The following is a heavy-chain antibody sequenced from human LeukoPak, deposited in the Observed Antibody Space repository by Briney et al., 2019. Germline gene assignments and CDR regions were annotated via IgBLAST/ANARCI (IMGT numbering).Heavy chain of an antibody. V-gene: IGHV3-15*01. Sequence: GGSLRLSCAASGFTFSDAWMSWVRQAPGKGLEWVGHVKIKSEAGSADYSAPVKGRLTISREDSKNTLYLQMKSLTTEDRAVYYWATDQGSGSWDYYAKLFDMGGGGTLVTVPS. J-gene: IGHJ3*02. CDR3: ATDQGSGSWDYYAKLFDM. CDR2: VKIKSEAGSA. CDR1: GFTFSDAW. D-gene: IGHD3-10*01.